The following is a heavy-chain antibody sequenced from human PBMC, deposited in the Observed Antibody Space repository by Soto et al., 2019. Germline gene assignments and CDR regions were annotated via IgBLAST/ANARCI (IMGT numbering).Heavy chain of an antibody. CDR2: ISAYNGNT. D-gene: IGHD2-2*01. Sequence: QVQLVQCGAEVKKPGASVKVSCKASGYTFTSYGISLVRQAPGQGLEWMGWISAYNGNTNYAQKLQGRVTMTTDTSTSTAYMELRSLRSDDTAVYYCARDPNERVVPAAMPTDYWGQGTLVTVSS. V-gene: IGHV1-18*01. J-gene: IGHJ4*02. CDR1: GYTFTSYG. CDR3: ARDPNERVVPAAMPTDY.